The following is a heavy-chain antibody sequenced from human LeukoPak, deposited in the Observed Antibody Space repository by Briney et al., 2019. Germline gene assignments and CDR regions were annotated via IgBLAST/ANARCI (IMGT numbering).Heavy chain of an antibody. CDR3: TRDSNYDYFDY. D-gene: IGHD4-11*01. Sequence: HTGGSLRLSCAASGFTFSGSAMHWVRQASGKGLEWVGRIRSKANSYATAYAASVKGRFTISRDDSKNTAYLQMNSLKAEDTAVYYCTRDSNYDYFDYWGQGTLVTVSS. CDR2: IRSKANSYAT. J-gene: IGHJ4*02. V-gene: IGHV3-73*01. CDR1: GFTFSGSA.